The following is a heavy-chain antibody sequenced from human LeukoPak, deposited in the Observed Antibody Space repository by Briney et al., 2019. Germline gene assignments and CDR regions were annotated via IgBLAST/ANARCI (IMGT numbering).Heavy chain of an antibody. CDR3: ARAQAVQEVWSYYYYMDV. CDR1: GGTFSSYA. J-gene: IGHJ6*03. V-gene: IGHV1-69*04. Sequence: SVKVSCKASGGTFSSYAISWVRQAPGQGLEWMGRIIPILGVANYAQKFQGRVTITADKSTSTAYMELSSLRSEDTAVYYCARAQAVQEVWSYYYYMDVWGKGTTVTVSS. CDR2: IIPILGVA. D-gene: IGHD3-3*01.